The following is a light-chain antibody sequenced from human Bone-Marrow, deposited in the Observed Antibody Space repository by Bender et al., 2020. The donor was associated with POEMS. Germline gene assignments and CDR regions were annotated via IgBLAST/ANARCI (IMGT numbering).Light chain of an antibody. CDR1: GNSNL. CDR3: YSYAGSGTWV. Sequence: QSALTQSASVSGSPGQSITISCTGGNSNLVSWYQQHPGKAPKLMIFEATNRPSGVSSRFSGSKSGNTASLTISGLQAEDEAAYFCYSYAGSGTWVFGGGTYLTVL. J-gene: IGLJ2*01. CDR2: EAT. V-gene: IGLV2-23*01.